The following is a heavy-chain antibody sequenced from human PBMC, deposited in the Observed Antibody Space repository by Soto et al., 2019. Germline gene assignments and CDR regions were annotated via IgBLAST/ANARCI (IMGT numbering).Heavy chain of an antibody. CDR2: IIPVFGTA. D-gene: IGHD3-10*01. J-gene: IGHJ6*02. Sequence: SVKVSCKASGGTFSSYAISWVRQAPGQGLEWMGGIIPVFGTANYAQKFQGRVTITADESTSTAYMELSSLRSEDTAVYYCARGLHGSGGPPRRSDYYYGMDVWGQGTTVTVSS. V-gene: IGHV1-69*13. CDR3: ARGLHGSGGPPRRSDYYYGMDV. CDR1: GGTFSSYA.